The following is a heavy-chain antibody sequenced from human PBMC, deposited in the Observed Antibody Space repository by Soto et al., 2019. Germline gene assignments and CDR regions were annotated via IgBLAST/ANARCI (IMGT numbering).Heavy chain of an antibody. V-gene: IGHV1-69*01. J-gene: IGHJ1*01. Sequence: QVQLVQSGAEVKKPGSSVKVSCKASGGTFSSYAISWVRQAPGQGLEWMGGIIPIFGTANYAQKFQGRVTITADESTSTAYMELSSLRAEDTAVYYCAGDVVYSICWSIYCQHWGQGTLVTVSS. CDR3: AGDVVYSICWSIYCQH. CDR2: IIPIFGTA. CDR1: GGTFSSYA. D-gene: IGHD6-19*01.